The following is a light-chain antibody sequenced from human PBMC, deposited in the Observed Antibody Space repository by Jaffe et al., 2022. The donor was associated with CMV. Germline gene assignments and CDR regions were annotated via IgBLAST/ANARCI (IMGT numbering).Light chain of an antibody. Sequence: ETVLTQSPATLSLSPGERATLSCRSSQSVSSYFAWYQQKPGQAPRLLIYDTSTRATGVPARFSGSGSGTDFTLTISSLEPEDFAVYYCHQRINWMYTFGQGTKLEIK. CDR1: QSVSSY. CDR3: HQRINWMYT. V-gene: IGKV3-11*01. CDR2: DTS. J-gene: IGKJ2*01.